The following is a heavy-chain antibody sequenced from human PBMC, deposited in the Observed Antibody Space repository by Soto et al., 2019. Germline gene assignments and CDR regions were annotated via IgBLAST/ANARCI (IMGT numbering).Heavy chain of an antibody. CDR1: GDSVSSNRAA. J-gene: IGHJ6*02. CDR3: ARESLGSGWYPYYYYGMDV. D-gene: IGHD6-19*01. V-gene: IGHV6-1*01. CDR2: TYYRSKWYN. Sequence: SQTLSLTCAISGDSVSSNRAAWNWIRQSPSRGLEWLGRTYYRSKWYNDYAVSVKSRITINPDTSKNQFSLQLNSVTPEDTAVYYCARESLGSGWYPYYYYGMDVWGHGTTVTFSS.